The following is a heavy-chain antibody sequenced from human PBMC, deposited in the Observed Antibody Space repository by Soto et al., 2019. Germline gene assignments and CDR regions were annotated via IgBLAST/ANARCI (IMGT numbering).Heavy chain of an antibody. CDR3: ARYSGKYQGPIDY. J-gene: IGHJ4*02. CDR2: ISYDGSNK. Sequence: QVQLVESEGGVVQPGRSLRLFCAASGFTFSHYGIHWVRQAPGKGLEWLAVISYDGSNKHYADSVKGRFTVSRDNSKNTLYLQMNSLRAEDTAVYFCARYSGKYQGPIDYWGQGTLVTVSS. V-gene: IGHV3-30*03. D-gene: IGHD1-26*01. CDR1: GFTFSHYG.